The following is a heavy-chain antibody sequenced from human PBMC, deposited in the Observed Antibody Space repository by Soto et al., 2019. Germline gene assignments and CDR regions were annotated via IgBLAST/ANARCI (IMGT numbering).Heavy chain of an antibody. CDR2: VKSKVDGETI. D-gene: IGHD1-26*01. CDR3: ATGGLGLDY. Sequence: EVQLLESGGGFMKPGGSLRLSCAASGFTFSNAWMNWVRQAPGKGLEWVGRVKSKVDGETIDYSAPVKGRFSISRDDSKNTVYLQMNSLKIEDTAVYYCATGGLGLDYWGQGTLVTVSS. V-gene: IGHV3-15*01. CDR1: GFTFSNAW. J-gene: IGHJ4*02.